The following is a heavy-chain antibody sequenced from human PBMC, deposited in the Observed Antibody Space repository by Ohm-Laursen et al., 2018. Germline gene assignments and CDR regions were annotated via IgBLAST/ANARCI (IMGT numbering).Heavy chain of an antibody. CDR1: GLTFSNYA. CDR2: VSGTGDNT. J-gene: IGHJ4*02. Sequence: SLRLSCAASGLTFSNYALTWVRQAPGKGLEWVSAVSGTGDNTYYADSVKGRFTISRDNSKNTLYLQMNSLRVEDTALYYCAKRLWDIRSESFDFWGQGTRVTVSS. D-gene: IGHD1-26*01. V-gene: IGHV3-23*01. CDR3: AKRLWDIRSESFDF.